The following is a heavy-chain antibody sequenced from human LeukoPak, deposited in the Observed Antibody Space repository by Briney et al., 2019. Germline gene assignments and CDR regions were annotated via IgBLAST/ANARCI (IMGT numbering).Heavy chain of an antibody. J-gene: IGHJ6*02. D-gene: IGHD5-24*01. CDR1: GGSFSDYY. Sequence: SETLSLTYAVYGGSFSDYYWSGIRQPPGKGLEWVGEINHSGSTNYNPSLKSRVTISVDTSKNQFSLKLSSVTAADTAVYYCARTKKMATSAYYYFGMDVWGQGTTVTVSS. CDR3: ARTKKMATSAYYYFGMDV. CDR2: INHSGST. V-gene: IGHV4-34*01.